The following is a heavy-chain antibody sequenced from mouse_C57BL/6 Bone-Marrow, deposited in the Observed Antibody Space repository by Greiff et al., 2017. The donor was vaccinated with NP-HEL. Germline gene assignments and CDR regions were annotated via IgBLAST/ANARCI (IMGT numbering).Heavy chain of an antibody. Sequence: QVQLQQPGAELVKPGASVKLSCKASGYTFTSYWMHWVKQRPGQGLEWIGMIHPTSGSTNYNEKFKTKATLTVDKSSSAAYMQLSSLTSENSAVYYCARRGVYYGSSSFAYWGQGTLVTVSA. CDR3: ARRGVYYGSSSFAY. D-gene: IGHD1-1*01. J-gene: IGHJ3*01. CDR2: IHPTSGST. V-gene: IGHV1-64*01. CDR1: GYTFTSYW.